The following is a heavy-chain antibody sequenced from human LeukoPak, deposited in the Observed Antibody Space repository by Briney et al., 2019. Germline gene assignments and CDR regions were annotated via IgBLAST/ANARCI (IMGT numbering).Heavy chain of an antibody. D-gene: IGHD1-26*01. CDR2: ISGNGGST. V-gene: IGHV3-23*01. J-gene: IGHJ4*02. Sequence: GGSLRLSCAASGFPLRSYAMSWVRQAPGKGLDWVSLISGNGGSTYHADSVKGRFTISRDNSKNTLYLQMHSLRAEDTAVYYCAKVGMVGATYYFDSWGPGPLVPVSS. CDR1: GFPLRSYA. CDR3: AKVGMVGATYYFDS.